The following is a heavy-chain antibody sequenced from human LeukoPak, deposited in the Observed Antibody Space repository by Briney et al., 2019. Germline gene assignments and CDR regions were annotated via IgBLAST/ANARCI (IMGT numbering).Heavy chain of an antibody. CDR3: ARDRGTWNDDGFDY. D-gene: IGHD1-1*01. V-gene: IGHV4-34*01. J-gene: IGHJ4*02. Sequence: PSESLSLTCAVYGGSFGGYYWSWIRQPPGKGLEWIGEINHSGSTNYNPSLKSRVTMSVDTSKNQFSLKQSSVTAANTAVYYCARDRGTWNDDGFDYWGQGTLVTVSS. CDR2: INHSGST. CDR1: GGSFGGYY.